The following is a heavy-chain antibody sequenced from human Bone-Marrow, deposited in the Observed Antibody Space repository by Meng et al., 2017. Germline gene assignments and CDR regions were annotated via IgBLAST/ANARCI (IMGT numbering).Heavy chain of an antibody. V-gene: IGHV3-30*04. D-gene: IGHD2-21*02. CDR1: GFTFSSYA. CDR3: ARDAAYWGGDFYSYYYYGMDV. Sequence: GGSLRLSCAASGFTFSSYAMHWVRQAPGKGLEWVAVISYDGSNKYYADSVKGRFTISRDNSKNTLYLQMHSLRAEDTAVYYCARDAAYWGGDFYSYYYYGMDVWGQGTTVTVSS. J-gene: IGHJ6*02. CDR2: ISYDGSNK.